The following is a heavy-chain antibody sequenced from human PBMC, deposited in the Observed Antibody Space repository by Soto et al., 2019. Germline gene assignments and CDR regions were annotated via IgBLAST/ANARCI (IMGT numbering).Heavy chain of an antibody. Sequence: GGSLRLSCAASGFTFDDYGMSWVRQAPGKGLEWVSGINRNGGSTGYADSVKGRFTISRDNAKNSLYLQMNSLRAEDTASYYCARGHGTYYYDSSGYRDAFDIWGKGTMVTVSS. CDR1: GFTFDDYG. V-gene: IGHV3-20*04. CDR3: ARGHGTYYYDSSGYRDAFDI. J-gene: IGHJ3*02. D-gene: IGHD3-22*01. CDR2: INRNGGST.